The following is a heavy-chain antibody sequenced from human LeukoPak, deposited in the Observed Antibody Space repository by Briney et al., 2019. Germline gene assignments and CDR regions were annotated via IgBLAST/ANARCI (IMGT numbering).Heavy chain of an antibody. CDR2: IASDGSST. CDR3: ARGRPHGNDY. Sequence: PGGSLRPSCAASGFTFSSYWMNWVRQAPGKGLVWVSRIASDGSSTTYADSVKGRFSISRDNAKNTLYLQMNSLRVEDTAVYYCARGRPHGNDYWGQETLVTVSS. V-gene: IGHV3-74*01. J-gene: IGHJ4*02. CDR1: GFTFSSYW. D-gene: IGHD4-23*01.